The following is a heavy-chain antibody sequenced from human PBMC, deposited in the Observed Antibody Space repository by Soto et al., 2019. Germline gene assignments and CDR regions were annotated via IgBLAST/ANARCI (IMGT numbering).Heavy chain of an antibody. J-gene: IGHJ5*02. CDR3: AREEGYYYDSSRNWFEP. D-gene: IGHD3-22*01. CDR1: GGSISSGGYY. V-gene: IGHV4-31*03. CDR2: IYYSGST. Sequence: SETLSLTCTVSGGSISSGGYYWSWIRQHPGKGLEWIGYIYYSGSTYYNPSLKSRVTISVDTSKNQFSLKLSSVTAADTAVYYCAREEGYYYDSSRNWFEPWGQGTLVTVSS.